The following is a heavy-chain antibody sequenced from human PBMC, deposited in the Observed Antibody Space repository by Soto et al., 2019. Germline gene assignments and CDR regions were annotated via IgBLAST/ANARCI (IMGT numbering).Heavy chain of an antibody. Sequence: PSETLSLTCTVSGGSISSGGYYWSWIRQHPGKGLEWIGYIHYSGSTYYNPSLKSRVTISVDTSKNQFSLKLSSVTAADTAVYYCARGAIVGDTWSFDFWGQGTLVTVSS. D-gene: IGHD1-26*01. V-gene: IGHV4-31*03. CDR2: IHYSGST. J-gene: IGHJ4*02. CDR3: ARGAIVGDTWSFDF. CDR1: GGSISSGGYY.